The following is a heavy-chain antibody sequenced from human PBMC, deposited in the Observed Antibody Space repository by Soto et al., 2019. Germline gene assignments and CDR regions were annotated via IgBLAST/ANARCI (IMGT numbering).Heavy chain of an antibody. D-gene: IGHD2-2*01. CDR2: ISAYNGNT. Sequence: QVQLVQSGAEVKKPGASVKVSCKASGYTFTSYGISWVRQAPGQGLEWMGWISAYNGNTNYAQKLQGRVTMTTDTSTSTAYIELRSLRSDDTAVYYCARVVPAAIIYYYYYMDVWGKGTTVTVSS. J-gene: IGHJ6*03. CDR1: GYTFTSYG. V-gene: IGHV1-18*01. CDR3: ARVVPAAIIYYYYYMDV.